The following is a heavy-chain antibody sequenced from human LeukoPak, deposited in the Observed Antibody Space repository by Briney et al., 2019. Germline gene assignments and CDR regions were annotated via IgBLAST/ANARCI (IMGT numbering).Heavy chain of an antibody. Sequence: PGRSLRLSCAASGFTFSSYAMHWVRQAPGKGLEWVAVISYDGSNKYYADSVKGRFTISRDNSKNTLYLQMNSLRAEDTAVYYCARDLWDYYGSGSSVDWGQGTLVTVSS. CDR2: ISYDGSNK. J-gene: IGHJ4*02. CDR1: GFTFSSYA. D-gene: IGHD3-10*01. V-gene: IGHV3-30*14. CDR3: ARDLWDYYGSGSSVD.